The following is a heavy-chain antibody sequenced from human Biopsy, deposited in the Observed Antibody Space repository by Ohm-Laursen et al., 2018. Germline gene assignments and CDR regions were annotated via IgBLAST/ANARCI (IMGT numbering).Heavy chain of an antibody. V-gene: IGHV3-7*01. CDR1: GITTRSYW. J-gene: IGHJ3*01. Sequence: SLRLCCSASGITTRSYWMSWIRQAPGKGLEWVANIKQDGSEKNYVASVKGRFTISRDNAKDALFLQMNSLRVEDTAVYYCVREISHESTMRDSFDLWGQGTMVTVSS. CDR3: VREISHESTMRDSFDL. D-gene: IGHD5/OR15-5a*01. CDR2: IKQDGSEK.